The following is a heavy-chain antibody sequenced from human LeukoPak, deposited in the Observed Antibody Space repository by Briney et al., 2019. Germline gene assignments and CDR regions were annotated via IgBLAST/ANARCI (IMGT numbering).Heavy chain of an antibody. Sequence: SETLSLTCTVSGYSISSGYYWGWIRQPPGKGREWIGSIYQSGSTYYNPSLKSRVTISVDTSKKPFSLKLSSVTAADTAFYYCARRTGSGSYLFDPWGQGTLVTVSS. J-gene: IGHJ5*02. D-gene: IGHD3-10*01. CDR3: ARRTGSGSYLFDP. CDR2: IYQSGST. CDR1: GYSISSGYY. V-gene: IGHV4-38-2*02.